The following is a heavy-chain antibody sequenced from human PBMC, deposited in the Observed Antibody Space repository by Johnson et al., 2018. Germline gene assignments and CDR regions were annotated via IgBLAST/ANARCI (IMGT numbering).Heavy chain of an antibody. J-gene: IGHJ1*01. CDR1: GFTVSSNY. Sequence: VQLVESGGGLVQPGGSLRLSCAASGFTVSSNYMSWVRQAPGKGLEWVSVIYSGGSTYYADSVKGRFTISRDNSKNTLYLQMNSLGAEDTAVYYCARMKWELLGRYFQHWGQGTLVTVSS. V-gene: IGHV3-66*02. D-gene: IGHD1-26*01. CDR2: IYSGGST. CDR3: ARMKWELLGRYFQH.